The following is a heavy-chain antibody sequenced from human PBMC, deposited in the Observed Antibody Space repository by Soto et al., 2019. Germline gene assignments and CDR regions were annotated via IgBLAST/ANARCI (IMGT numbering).Heavy chain of an antibody. CDR3: ARDGNFAFRGYSFGFDF. V-gene: IGHV1-2*06. CDR2: MNLDTGGT. D-gene: IGHD5-18*01. Sequence: ASVKVSCKASGYRFTTFYIHWVRQAPGQGLEWMGRMNLDTGGTTYAQKFQGRVTMTRDTSISTAYMEVTNLKSDDTAIYYCARDGNFAFRGYSFGFDFWGQGTLVTVPQ. J-gene: IGHJ4*02. CDR1: GYRFTTFY.